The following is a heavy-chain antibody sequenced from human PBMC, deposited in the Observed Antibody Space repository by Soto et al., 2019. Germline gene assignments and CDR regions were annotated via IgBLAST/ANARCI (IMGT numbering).Heavy chain of an antibody. V-gene: IGHV1-69*06. Sequence: AASVKVSCKASGGTFSSYAISWVRQAPGQGLEWMGGIIPIFGTANYAQKFQGRVTITADKSTSTAYMELSSLRSEDTAVYYCARAALDIVVVPAAPGPFDYWGQGTLVTVSS. D-gene: IGHD2-2*03. CDR2: IIPIFGTA. CDR3: ARAALDIVVVPAAPGPFDY. J-gene: IGHJ4*02. CDR1: GGTFSSYA.